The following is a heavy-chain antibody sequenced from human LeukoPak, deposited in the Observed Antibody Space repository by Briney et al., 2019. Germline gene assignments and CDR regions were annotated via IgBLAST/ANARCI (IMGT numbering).Heavy chain of an antibody. CDR2: INPSGGST. V-gene: IGHV1-46*01. CDR3: ASYCSSTSCQADSPDAFDI. Sequence: GGSLRLSCAASGFTFSSYVMHWVRQAPGQGLEWMGMINPSGGSTSHAQKFQGRLTLTRDMSTTTVYMELSSLRSEDTAVYYCASYCSSTSCQADSPDAFDIWGQGTMVTVSS. CDR1: GFTFSSYV. D-gene: IGHD2-2*01. J-gene: IGHJ3*02.